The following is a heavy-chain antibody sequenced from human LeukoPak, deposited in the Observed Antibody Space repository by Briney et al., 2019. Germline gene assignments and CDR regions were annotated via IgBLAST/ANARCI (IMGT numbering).Heavy chain of an antibody. CDR1: GFSLSSYA. J-gene: IGHJ6*03. D-gene: IGHD3-3*01. CDR2: ISSSDDGT. CDR3: ARDQLEYYDFWSGYYSGGSDYMDV. Sequence: PGGSLRLSCAASGFSLSSYAMSWVRQAPGKGLEWVSAISSSDDGTYHAGSVRGRFTISRDSSKNTLYLQMNSLRAEDTAVYYCARDQLEYYDFWSGYYSGGSDYMDVWGKGTTVTVSS. V-gene: IGHV3-23*01.